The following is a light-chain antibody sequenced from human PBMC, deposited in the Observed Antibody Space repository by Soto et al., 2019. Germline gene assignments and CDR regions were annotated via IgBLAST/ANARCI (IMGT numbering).Light chain of an antibody. J-gene: IGLJ1*01. Sequence: QSVLTQPASVSGSPGQSITIACTVTSGDVWSYSHVSWYQQHPGKAPRLIIYEGSKRPSGVSHRFSASRSDKTASLTISGLQAEFEADYYSCSYSTLSSHVFGTVTNV. CDR1: SGDVWSYSH. CDR3: CSYSTLSSHV. CDR2: EGS. V-gene: IGLV2-23*01.